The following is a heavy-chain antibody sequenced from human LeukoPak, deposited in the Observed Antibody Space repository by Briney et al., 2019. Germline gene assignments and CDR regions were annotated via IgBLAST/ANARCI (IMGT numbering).Heavy chain of an antibody. D-gene: IGHD6-13*01. V-gene: IGHV3-48*03. CDR3: VPPAAGLHRTISTEYFQH. J-gene: IGHJ1*01. CDR1: GLTFDSYD. Sequence: GGSLRLSRAAAGLTFDSYDMYWVRQSPGKGPEWVSYISASGISIKYADSVKGRFTISRDNAKNLVYLQMDSLRAEDTAVYYCVPPAAGLHRTISTEYFQHWGQGTPVIVSS. CDR2: ISASGISI.